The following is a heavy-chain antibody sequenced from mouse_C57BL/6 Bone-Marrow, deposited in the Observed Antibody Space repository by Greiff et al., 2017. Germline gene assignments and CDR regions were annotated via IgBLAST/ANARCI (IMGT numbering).Heavy chain of an antibody. D-gene: IGHD1-1*01. V-gene: IGHV7-3*01. CDR1: GFTFTDYY. CDR3: ARYIRGSSYSYAMDY. J-gene: IGHJ4*01. Sequence: EVKLVESGGGLVQPGGSLSLSCAASGFTFTDYYMSWVRQPPGKALEWLGFIRNKANGYTTEYSASLKGRFTISRDNSQSILDLQMNALRAEDSATYYCARYIRGSSYSYAMDYWGQGTSVTVSS. CDR2: IRNKANGYTT.